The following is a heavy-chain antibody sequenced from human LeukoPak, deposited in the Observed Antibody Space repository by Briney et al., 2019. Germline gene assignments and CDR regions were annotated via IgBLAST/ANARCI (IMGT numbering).Heavy chain of an antibody. D-gene: IGHD1-26*01. Sequence: PSETLSLTCAVYGGSFSGYYWSWVRQAPGKGLEWVSAISGSGGSTYYADSVKGRFTISRDNSKNTLYLQMNSLRAEDTAVYYCAKDGRGNWFDPWGQGTLVTVSS. CDR2: ISGSGGST. J-gene: IGHJ5*02. CDR1: GGSFSGYY. CDR3: AKDGRGNWFDP. V-gene: IGHV3-23*01.